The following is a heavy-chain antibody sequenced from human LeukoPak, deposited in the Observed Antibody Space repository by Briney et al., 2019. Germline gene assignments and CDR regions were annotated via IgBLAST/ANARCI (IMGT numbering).Heavy chain of an antibody. Sequence: SETLSLTCTVSGGSISSYYWSWIRQPPGKGLERIGYIYYSGSTNYNPSLKSRVTISVDTSKNQFSLKLTSVTAADTAVYYCARDRELGYWGQGTLVTVSS. D-gene: IGHD3-10*01. J-gene: IGHJ4*02. CDR1: GGSISSYY. CDR3: ARDRELGY. V-gene: IGHV4-59*01. CDR2: IYYSGST.